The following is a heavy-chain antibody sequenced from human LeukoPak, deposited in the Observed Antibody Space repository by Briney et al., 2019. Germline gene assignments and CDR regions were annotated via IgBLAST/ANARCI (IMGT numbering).Heavy chain of an antibody. CDR2: IYYSGST. D-gene: IGHD4-23*01. J-gene: IGHJ3*02. CDR3: GRDPQDYGGKWPRAFDI. V-gene: IGHV4-59*01. CDR1: GGSISSYY. Sequence: PSETLSLTCTVSGGSISSYYWSWIRQPPGKGLEWIGYIYYSGSTNYNPSLKSRVTISVDTSKNQFSLKLSSVTAADTAVYYCGRDPQDYGGKWPRAFDIWGQGTMVTVSS.